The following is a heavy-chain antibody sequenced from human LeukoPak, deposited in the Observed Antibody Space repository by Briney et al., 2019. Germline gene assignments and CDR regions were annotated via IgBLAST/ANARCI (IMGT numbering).Heavy chain of an antibody. V-gene: IGHV5-51*01. CDR1: GYTFTNYW. D-gene: IGHD3-9*01. Sequence: GESLKISCKGSGYTFTNYWIGWVRQMPGKGLEWMGIIYPGDSDTRYSPSFQGQVTISADKSISTAYLQWSSLKASDTAMYYCARQRGPYDILTGVFDYWGQGTLVTVSS. CDR3: ARQRGPYDILTGVFDY. CDR2: IYPGDSDT. J-gene: IGHJ4*02.